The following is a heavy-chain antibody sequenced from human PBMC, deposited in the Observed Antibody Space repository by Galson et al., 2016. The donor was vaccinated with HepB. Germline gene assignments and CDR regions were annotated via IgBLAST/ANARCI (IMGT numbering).Heavy chain of an antibody. D-gene: IGHD5-18*01. CDR1: GYSFTNYW. CDR3: ARHQSGAMEEASDI. CDR2: INPSDSYT. J-gene: IGHJ3*02. V-gene: IGHV5-10-1*01. Sequence: QSGAEVKKPGESLRISCKASGYSFTNYWISWLRQMPGKGLEWMGRINPSDSYTYDSPAFEGHVTISTDPSISTAYLQWSSLKASDTAMYYCARHQSGAMEEASDIWGQGTMVTVSS.